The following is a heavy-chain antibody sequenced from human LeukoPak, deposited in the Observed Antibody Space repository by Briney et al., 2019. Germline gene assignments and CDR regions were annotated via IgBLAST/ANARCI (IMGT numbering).Heavy chain of an antibody. Sequence: GGSLRLSCAASGFAFSSHGMNWVRQAPGKGLEWVSGISPSGDILYYVDSVKGQFTISRDNSKNTVYLQMNSLRAEDTAVYYCARAKPKNMVRGLIMRRESRYYFDYWGQGTLVTVSS. V-gene: IGHV3-23*01. CDR1: GFAFSSHG. CDR2: ISPSGDIL. CDR3: ARAKPKNMVRGLIMRRESRYYFDY. D-gene: IGHD3-10*01. J-gene: IGHJ4*02.